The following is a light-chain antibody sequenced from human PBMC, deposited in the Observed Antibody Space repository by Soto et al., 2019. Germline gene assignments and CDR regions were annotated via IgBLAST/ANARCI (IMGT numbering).Light chain of an antibody. Sequence: EIVLTQSPVTLSLSPGERATLSCRATRSVNNFVAWYQQKPGQAPSLLISDASNRATGIPDRFSGSGSGTDFTLNINSLEPEDFAVYFCHQRAGWPPTFGGGTKVEIK. J-gene: IGKJ4*01. CDR1: RSVNNF. CDR2: DAS. V-gene: IGKV3-11*01. CDR3: HQRAGWPPT.